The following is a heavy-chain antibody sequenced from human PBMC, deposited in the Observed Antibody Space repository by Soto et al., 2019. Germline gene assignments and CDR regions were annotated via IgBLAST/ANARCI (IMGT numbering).Heavy chain of an antibody. CDR3: ARLTLKVAANIDY. CDR1: GGSISSSSYY. CDR2: IYYSGST. J-gene: IGHJ4*02. V-gene: IGHV4-39*01. D-gene: IGHD2-15*01. Sequence: SETLSLTCTVSGGSISSSSYYWAWIRQPPGKGLEWIGSIYYSGSTYYNPSLKSRVTISVDTSKNQFSLKLSSVTAADTAVYYCARLTLKVAANIDYWGQGTLVTVSS.